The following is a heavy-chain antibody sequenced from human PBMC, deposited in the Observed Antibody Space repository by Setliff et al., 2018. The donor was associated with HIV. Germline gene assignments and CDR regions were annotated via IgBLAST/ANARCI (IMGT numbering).Heavy chain of an antibody. CDR3: ARDWRSGYDLNFDY. CDR2: ISYDGSNK. CDR1: GFTFSSYA. V-gene: IGHV3-30*04. Sequence: GGSLRLSCAASGFTFSSYAMHWVRQAPGKGLEWVAVISYDGSNKYYVDSVKGRFTISRDNAKNSLYLQMNSLRAEDTAIYYCARDWRSGYDLNFDYWGQGTLVTVSS. J-gene: IGHJ4*02. D-gene: IGHD5-12*01.